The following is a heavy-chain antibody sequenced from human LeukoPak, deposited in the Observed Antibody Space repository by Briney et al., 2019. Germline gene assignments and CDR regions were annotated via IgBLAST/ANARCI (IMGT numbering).Heavy chain of an antibody. CDR2: INPSGGST. J-gene: IGHJ4*02. D-gene: IGHD6-13*01. V-gene: IGHV1-46*01. CDR1: GYTFTSYY. CDR3: ARSTAAAVQGHYQGLGYYFDY. Sequence: VASVKVSCKASGYTFTSYYMHWVRQAPGQGLEWMGIINPSGGSTSYAQKFQGRVTMTRDTSTSTVYMELSSLRSEDTAVYYCARSTAAAVQGHYQGLGYYFDYWGQGTLVIVSS.